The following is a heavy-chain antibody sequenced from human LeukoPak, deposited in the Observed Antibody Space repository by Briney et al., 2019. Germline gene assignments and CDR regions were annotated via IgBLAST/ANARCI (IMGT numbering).Heavy chain of an antibody. Sequence: GGSLRLSCAASGFTFSSYAMHWVRQAPGKGLEWVAVISYDGSNYADSVKGRFTMSRDNSKNMLYLQMNSLRAEDTAVYYCARGDSPLHSNYFYFDYWGQGTLVTVSS. CDR2: ISYDGS. V-gene: IGHV3-30-3*01. CDR3: ARGDSPLHSNYFYFDY. D-gene: IGHD4-11*01. CDR1: GFTFSSYA. J-gene: IGHJ4*02.